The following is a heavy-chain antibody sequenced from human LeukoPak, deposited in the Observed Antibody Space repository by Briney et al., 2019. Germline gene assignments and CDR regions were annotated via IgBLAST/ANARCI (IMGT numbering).Heavy chain of an antibody. V-gene: IGHV3-30-3*01. CDR2: ISYDGSNK. J-gene: IGHJ4*02. CDR1: GFTFSSYA. CDR3: ARASASDTAMVHFDY. D-gene: IGHD5-18*01. Sequence: GGSLRLSCAASGFTFSSYAMHWVRQAPGKGLEWVAVISYDGSNKYYADSVKGRFTISRDNSKNTLYLQMNSLRAEDTAVYYCARASASDTAMVHFDYWGQGTLVTVSS.